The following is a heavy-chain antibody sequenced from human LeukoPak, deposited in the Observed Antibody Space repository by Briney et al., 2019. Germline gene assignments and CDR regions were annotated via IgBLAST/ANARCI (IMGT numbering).Heavy chain of an antibody. Sequence: GGSLRLSCAASGFTFSSYAMSWVRQAPGKGLEWVSDNSGSGGNTYYADSVKGRFTISRDNARNSLYLQMNSVRAEDTAVYYCARASYESSGYYSGAGARADFWGQGTLVTVSS. D-gene: IGHD3-22*01. CDR3: ARASYESSGYYSGAGARADF. CDR1: GFTFSSYA. J-gene: IGHJ4*02. CDR2: NSGSGGNT. V-gene: IGHV3-23*01.